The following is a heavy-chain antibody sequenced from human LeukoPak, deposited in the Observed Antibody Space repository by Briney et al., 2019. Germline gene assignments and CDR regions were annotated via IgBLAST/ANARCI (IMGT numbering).Heavy chain of an antibody. CDR2: ISGSGGST. V-gene: IGHV3-23*01. CDR1: GFTISSYA. J-gene: IGHJ4*02. CDR3: AKSDELLFTGDY. D-gene: IGHD3-10*02. Sequence: PGGSLRLSCAASGFTISSYAMSWVRQAPGKGLEWVSAISGSGGSTYYADSVKGRFTISRDNSKNTLYLQMNSLRAEDTAVYYCAKSDELLFTGDYWGQGTLVTVSS.